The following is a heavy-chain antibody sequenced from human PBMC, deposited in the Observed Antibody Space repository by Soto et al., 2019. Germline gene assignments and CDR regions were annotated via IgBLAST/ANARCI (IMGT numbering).Heavy chain of an antibody. V-gene: IGHV4-30-4*01. CDR2: IYYSGST. CDR3: ARETQPDGDHDY. D-gene: IGHD4-17*01. Sequence: QVQLQESGPGLVKPSQTLSLTCTVSGGSISSGDYYWSWIRQPPGKGLEWIGYIYYSGSTYYNPSLKSRXXIXVXKSQNQCSLKLSSVTAADTAVYYCARETQPDGDHDYWGEGTLVTVSS. J-gene: IGHJ4*02. CDR1: GGSISSGDYY.